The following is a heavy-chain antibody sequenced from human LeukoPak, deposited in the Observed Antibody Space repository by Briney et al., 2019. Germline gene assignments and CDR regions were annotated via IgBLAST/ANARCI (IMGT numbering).Heavy chain of an antibody. CDR1: GGSISSYY. CDR3: ARAQFYYYGMDV. V-gene: IGHV4-59*01. CDR2: IYYSGST. J-gene: IGHJ6*02. Sequence: SETLSLTCTVSGGSISSYYWSWIRQPPGKGLEWIGYIYYSGSTNYNPSLKSRVTISVDTSKNQFSLKLGSVTAADTAVYYCARAQFYYYGMDVWGQGTTVTVSS. D-gene: IGHD5-24*01.